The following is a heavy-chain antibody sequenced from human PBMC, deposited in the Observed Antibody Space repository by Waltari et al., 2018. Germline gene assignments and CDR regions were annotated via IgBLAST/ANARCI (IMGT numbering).Heavy chain of an antibody. J-gene: IGHJ4*02. Sequence: EVQLVESGGGLVQPGGSLRLSCAASGFTFSSYAMHWVRQAPGKGLEYVSAISSNGGSTYYANSVKGRFTISRDNSKNTLYLQMNSLRAEDTAVYYCVRKGTLSPVFDYWGQGTLVTVSS. CDR1: GFTFSSYA. D-gene: IGHD3-10*01. V-gene: IGHV3-64*01. CDR2: ISSNGGST. CDR3: VRKGTLSPVFDY.